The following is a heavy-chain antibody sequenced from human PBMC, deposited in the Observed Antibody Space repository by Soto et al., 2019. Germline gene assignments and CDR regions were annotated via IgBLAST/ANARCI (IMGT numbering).Heavy chain of an antibody. CDR3: ARDRSPFDSGDPPNRFDP. J-gene: IGHJ5*02. CDR1: GYTFTSYA. D-gene: IGHD4-17*01. CDR2: INAGNGNT. Sequence: ASVKVSCKASGYTFTSYAMHWVRQAPGQRLEWMGWINAGNGNTKYSQKFQGRVTITRDTSASTAYMEVSSMRYEDTAVYYCARDRSPFDSGDPPNRFDPWG. V-gene: IGHV1-3*01.